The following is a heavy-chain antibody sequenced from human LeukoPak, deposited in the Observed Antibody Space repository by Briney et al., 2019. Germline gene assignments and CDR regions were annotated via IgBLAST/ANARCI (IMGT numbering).Heavy chain of an antibody. CDR1: RFTFSDYY. D-gene: IGHD1-26*01. J-gene: IGHJ4*02. V-gene: IGHV3-11*04. Sequence: PGGSLRLSCVASRFTFSDYYMSWIRQAPGKGLEWVSYISSSSSTIYYADSVKGRFTISRDNAKNSLYLQMNSLRDEDTAVYYCARSYSGSYGSFDYWGQGTLVTVSS. CDR2: ISSSSSTI. CDR3: ARSYSGSYGSFDY.